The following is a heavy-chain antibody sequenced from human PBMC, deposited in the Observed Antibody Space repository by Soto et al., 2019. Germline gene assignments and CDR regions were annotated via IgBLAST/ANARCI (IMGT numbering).Heavy chain of an antibody. Sequence: GGSLRLSCAASGFTFSSYAMSWVRQAPGKGLEWVSAISGSGGSTYYADSVKGRFTISRDNSKNTLYLQMNSLRAEDTAVYYCAKGNMEYSSSSQRSSGCYVGYYFDYWGQGTLVTVSS. CDR3: AKGNMEYSSSSQRSSGCYVGYYFDY. J-gene: IGHJ4*02. V-gene: IGHV3-23*01. CDR2: ISGSGGST. D-gene: IGHD6-6*01. CDR1: GFTFSSYA.